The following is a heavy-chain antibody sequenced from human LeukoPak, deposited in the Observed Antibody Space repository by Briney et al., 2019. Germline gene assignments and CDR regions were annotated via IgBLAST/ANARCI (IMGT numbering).Heavy chain of an antibody. J-gene: IGHJ4*02. CDR1: GFTFSSYG. CDR2: ISGSGGCT. V-gene: IGHV3-23*01. CDR3: AKEIEYYYDSSGFLFDY. D-gene: IGHD3-22*01. Sequence: GGSLRLSCAASGFTFSSYGMSWVRQAPGKGLEWVSAISGSGGCTYYADSVKGRFTISRDNSKNTLYLQMNSLRAEDTAVYYCAKEIEYYYDSSGFLFDYWGQGTLVTVSS.